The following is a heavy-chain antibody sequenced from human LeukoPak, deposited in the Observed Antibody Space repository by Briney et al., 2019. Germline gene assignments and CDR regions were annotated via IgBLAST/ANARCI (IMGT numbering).Heavy chain of an antibody. CDR1: GFTFSSYW. CDR3: ARAPKRTAQYDY. CDR2: IKQDGSEK. Sequence: EGSLRLSCAASGFTFSSYWMSRVRQAPGKGLEWVANIKQDGSEKYYVDSVEGRFTISRDNAKNSLYLQMNSLRAEDTAVYYCARAPKRTAQYDYWGQGTLVTVSS. D-gene: IGHD5-18*01. J-gene: IGHJ4*02. V-gene: IGHV3-7*01.